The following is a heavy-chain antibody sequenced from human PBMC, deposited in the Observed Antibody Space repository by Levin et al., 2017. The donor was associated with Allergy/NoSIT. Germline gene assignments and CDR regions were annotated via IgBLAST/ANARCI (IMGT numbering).Heavy chain of an antibody. V-gene: IGHV3-7*04. CDR3: ARAGATGTVDY. CDR2: INQDGSQK. J-gene: IGHJ4*01. D-gene: IGHD1-1*01. Sequence: GASVKVSCVASGFTFSDNWMSWVRQTPRKGLEWVANINQDGSQKYYVDSVKGRFTISRDNDKNSLYLQMESLRVEDTTVYYCARAGATGTVDYWGHGTVVTVSS. CDR1: GFTFSDNW.